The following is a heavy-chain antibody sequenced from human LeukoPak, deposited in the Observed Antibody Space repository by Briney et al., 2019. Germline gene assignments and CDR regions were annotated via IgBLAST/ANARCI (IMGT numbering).Heavy chain of an antibody. V-gene: IGHV4-30-2*01. D-gene: IGHD3-10*01. J-gene: IGHJ4*02. Sequence: PSQTLSLTCAVSGGSISSGGYSWSWIRQPPGKGLEWIGYIYHSGSTYYNPSLKSRVTISVDRSKNQFSLKLSSVTAADTAVYYCARDGDYGSGSYYRAFDYWGQGTLVTVSS. CDR1: GGSISSGGYS. CDR3: ARDGDYGSGSYYRAFDY. CDR2: IYHSGST.